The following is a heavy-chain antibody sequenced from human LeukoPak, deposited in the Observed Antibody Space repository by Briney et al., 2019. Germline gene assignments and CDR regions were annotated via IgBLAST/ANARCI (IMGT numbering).Heavy chain of an antibody. CDR1: GASISNGH. Sequence: SETLSLTCTVSGASISNGHWSWIRQPPGQGLEWIGFISNSGRTNYNPSLTSRVTMLLATSKSQFSLMLSSVTDADTPMYFCARHGSVWSFDYWGQGALVTVSS. D-gene: IGHD6-19*01. J-gene: IGHJ4*02. V-gene: IGHV4-59*08. CDR2: ISNSGRT. CDR3: ARHGSVWSFDY.